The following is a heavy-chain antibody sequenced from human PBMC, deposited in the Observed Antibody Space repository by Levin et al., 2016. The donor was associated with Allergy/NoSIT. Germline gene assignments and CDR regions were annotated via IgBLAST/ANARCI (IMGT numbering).Heavy chain of an antibody. CDR1: GFTFSDHW. V-gene: IGHV3-74*01. CDR3: ARAAIDGYCSSTSCSFDY. J-gene: IGHJ4*02. Sequence: GESLKISCVASGFTFSDHWMHWVRQAPGKGLEWVSFVNLDGSTIAYADSVKGRFTISRDNAKNSLYLQMNSLRAEDTAVYFCARAAIDGYCSSTSCSFDYWGQGTLVTVSS. CDR2: VNLDGSTI. D-gene: IGHD2-2*03.